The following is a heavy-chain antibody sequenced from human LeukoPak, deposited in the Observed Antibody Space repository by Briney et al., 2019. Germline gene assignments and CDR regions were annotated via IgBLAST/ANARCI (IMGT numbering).Heavy chain of an antibody. CDR3: AREGYYDSSGYRSYYFDY. D-gene: IGHD3-22*01. CDR2: ISPNSGGT. J-gene: IGHJ4*02. Sequence: ASVKVSCKASGYTFTGYYMHWVRQAPGQGLEWMGWISPNSGGTNYAQKFQGRVTMTRDTSISTAYMELSRLRSDDTDVYYCAREGYYDSSGYRSYYFDYWGQGTLVTVSS. V-gene: IGHV1-2*02. CDR1: GYTFTGYY.